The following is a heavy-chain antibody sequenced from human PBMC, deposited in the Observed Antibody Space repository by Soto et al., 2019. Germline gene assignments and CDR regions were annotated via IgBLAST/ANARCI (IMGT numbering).Heavy chain of an antibody. CDR3: ANRDTSMVTRYYYGMDV. Sequence: EVQLVESGGGLVQPGGSLRLSCAASGFTFSNYEMNWVRRAPGKGLEWVSYITSSGGTIYYADSVKGRFTISRDNAKNSLYLQMNSLRAEDTAVYYCANRDTSMVTRYYYGMDVWGQGTTVTVSS. V-gene: IGHV3-48*03. D-gene: IGHD5-18*01. CDR2: ITSSGGTI. CDR1: GFTFSNYE. J-gene: IGHJ6*02.